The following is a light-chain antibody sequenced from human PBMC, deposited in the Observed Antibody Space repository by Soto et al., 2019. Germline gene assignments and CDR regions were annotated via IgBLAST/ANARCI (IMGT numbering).Light chain of an antibody. CDR3: EYYGSSIT. V-gene: IGKV3-20*01. CDR2: GTS. J-gene: IGKJ4*01. Sequence: EIVLTQSPATLSLSPGERVTLSCRTSQTISNNHLDWYQQKPGQAPRLLIHGTSNRATGIPDRFSGSGSGTDFTLTFRRLEPEDFAVYYCEYYGSSITCGGGTKVEIK. CDR1: QTISNNH.